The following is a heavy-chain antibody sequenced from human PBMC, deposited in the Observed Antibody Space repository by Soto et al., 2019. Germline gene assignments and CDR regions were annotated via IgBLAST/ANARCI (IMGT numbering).Heavy chain of an antibody. Sequence: EVQLVESGGGLVKPGGSLRLSCAASGFTFSSYSMNWVRQAPGKGLEWVSSISSSSSYIYYADSVKGRFTISRDNAKNSLYLQMNSLRAEDTAVYYCARGRTLKPKHCSSTSCYEIAWVYDYWGQGTLVTVSS. D-gene: IGHD2-2*01. CDR3: ARGRTLKPKHCSSTSCYEIAWVYDY. V-gene: IGHV3-21*01. CDR1: GFTFSSYS. CDR2: ISSSSSYI. J-gene: IGHJ4*02.